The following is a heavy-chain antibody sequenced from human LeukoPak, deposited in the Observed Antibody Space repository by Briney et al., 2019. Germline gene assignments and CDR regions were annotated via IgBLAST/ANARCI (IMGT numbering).Heavy chain of an antibody. CDR1: GGSISSYY. D-gene: IGHD4-11*01. V-gene: IGHV4-59*01. J-gene: IGHJ6*03. CDR3: ASNTVTIRRNEQYDYYYLDV. Sequence: WETLSLTCTVSGGSISSYYWSWIRQPPGKGLEWIGYIYYSGSTNYNPSLKSRVTISVDTSKNQFSLKLSSVTAADTAVYYCASNTVTIRRNEQYDYYYLDVWGKGTTVTVSS. CDR2: IYYSGST.